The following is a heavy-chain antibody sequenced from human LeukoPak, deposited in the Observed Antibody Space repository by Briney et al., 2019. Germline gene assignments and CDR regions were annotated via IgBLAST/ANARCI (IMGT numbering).Heavy chain of an antibody. V-gene: IGHV3-64D*06. CDR2: ISSNGGST. CDR1: GFTFSSYA. Sequence: GSLRLSCSASGFTFSSYAMHWVRQAPGKGLEYVSAISSNGGSTYYADSVKGRFTISRDNSKNSLYLQMSSLRAEDTAVYYCAREGTGTFDYWGQGTLVTVSS. D-gene: IGHD1-1*01. J-gene: IGHJ4*02. CDR3: AREGTGTFDY.